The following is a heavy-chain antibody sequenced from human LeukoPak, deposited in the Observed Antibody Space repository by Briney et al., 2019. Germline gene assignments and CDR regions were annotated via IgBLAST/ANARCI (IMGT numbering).Heavy chain of an antibody. CDR2: FDPEDCET. CDR1: GYTLTEFS. D-gene: IGHD6-13*01. J-gene: IGHJ4*02. Sequence: ASVKVSCKVSGYTLTEFSIHWAPRVPGKGLEWMGGFDPEDCETIYAQKFQGRVTMTEDTSSDTAYMELSSLRSDDTAVYFCTAITAAGQRGSSFDYWGQGTLVTVSS. V-gene: IGHV1-24*01. CDR3: TAITAAGQRGSSFDY.